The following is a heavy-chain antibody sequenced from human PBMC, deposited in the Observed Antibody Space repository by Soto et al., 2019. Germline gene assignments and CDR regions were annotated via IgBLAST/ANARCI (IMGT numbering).Heavy chain of an antibody. CDR3: ATDSGRGSGPDPVDYYYGMDV. Sequence: PGGSLRLSCAASGFTFSSYSMNWVRQAPGKGLEWVSSISSSSSYIYYADSVKGRFTISRDNAKNSLYLQMNSLRAEDTAVYYCATDSGRGSGPDPVDYYYGMDVWGRGTTVTVS. CDR1: GFTFSSYS. V-gene: IGHV3-21*01. CDR2: ISSSSSYI. D-gene: IGHD6-19*01. J-gene: IGHJ6*02.